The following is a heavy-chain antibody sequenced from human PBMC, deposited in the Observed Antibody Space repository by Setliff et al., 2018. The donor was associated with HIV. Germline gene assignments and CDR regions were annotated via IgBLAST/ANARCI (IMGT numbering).Heavy chain of an antibody. D-gene: IGHD6-19*01. V-gene: IGHV4-30-2*02. J-gene: IGHJ4*02. Sequence: PSETLSLTCAVSGGSISSGGYSWSWIRQPPGKGLAWIGYSYHSGSTSYNPSLNMRVTMSVDTSRDQFSRKLISFTAADTAVYYCARMRGRAVLSYYFDRWGQGRLVTVAS. CDR1: GGSISSGGYS. CDR2: SYHSGST. CDR3: ARMRGRAVLSYYFDR.